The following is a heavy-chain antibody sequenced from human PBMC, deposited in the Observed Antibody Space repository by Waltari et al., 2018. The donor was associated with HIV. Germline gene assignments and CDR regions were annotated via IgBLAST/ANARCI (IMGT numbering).Heavy chain of an antibody. CDR2: IYPSGST. Sequence: QVQLQESGPGLVKPLQTLSLTCTVSGGSISSGSYYWNWIRQPAGKGLEWIGRIYPSGSTNHHPSLKSRVTISVDTSKNQFALKRSAVTAADTAVYYCARVFCSGGSCYGDGRYGMDVWGQGTTVTVSS. CDR3: ARVFCSGGSCYGDGRYGMDV. D-gene: IGHD2-15*01. J-gene: IGHJ6*02. V-gene: IGHV4-61*02. CDR1: GGSISSGSYY.